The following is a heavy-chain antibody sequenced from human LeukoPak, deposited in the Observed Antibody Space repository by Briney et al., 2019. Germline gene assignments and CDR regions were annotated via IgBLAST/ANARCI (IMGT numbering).Heavy chain of an antibody. CDR3: ARRLVDSGASQVSDD. V-gene: IGHV4-34*01. D-gene: IGHD2-15*01. Sequence: PSETLSLTCAVYSGSSSGYYWSWIRQPPGKGLEWIGEINDSGSVNCNPSLKNRVTLSVDTSKNQFSLRLSSVAAADTAVYYCARRLVDSGASQVSDDWGQGTLVTVSS. CDR1: SGSSSGYY. CDR2: INDSGSV. J-gene: IGHJ4*02.